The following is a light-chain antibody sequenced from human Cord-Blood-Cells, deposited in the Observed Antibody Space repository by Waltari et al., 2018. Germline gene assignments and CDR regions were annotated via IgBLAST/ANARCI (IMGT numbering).Light chain of an antibody. J-gene: IGKJ3*01. CDR2: SAS. CDR3: QQSYSTPFT. Sequence: DIQMTQSPSSLSASVGDRVTITCRASQSNSSYLNWYQQKPAKAPKLLIYSASSLQSGVPSRFSGSGSGTDFTLTISSLQPEDFATYDCQQSYSTPFTFGPGTKVDI. V-gene: IGKV1-39*01. CDR1: QSNSSY.